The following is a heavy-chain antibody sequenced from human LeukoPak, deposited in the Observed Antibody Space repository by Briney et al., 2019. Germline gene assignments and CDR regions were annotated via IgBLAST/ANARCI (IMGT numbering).Heavy chain of an antibody. CDR1: GGTFSSYA. CDR2: IIPIFGTA. D-gene: IGHD3-3*01. V-gene: IGHV1-69*05. J-gene: IGHJ5*02. CDR3: ARDQPDDYDLWSGRNWFDP. Sequence: SVKVSCKASGGTFSSYAISWVRQAPGQGLEWMGRIIPIFGTANYAQKFQGRVTITTDESTSTAYMELSSLRSEDTAVYYCARDQPDDYDLWSGRNWFDPWGQGTLVTVSS.